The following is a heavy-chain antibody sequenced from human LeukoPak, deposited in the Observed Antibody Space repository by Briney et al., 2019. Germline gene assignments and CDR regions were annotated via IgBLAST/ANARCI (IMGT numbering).Heavy chain of an antibody. D-gene: IGHD3-10*01. V-gene: IGHV3-23*01. Sequence: GGSLGLSCAASGFIFRNHAMNWVRQAPGQGLEWVSGVSASGGSTFNTDSVKGRFSISRDNSKNTLYLEMNSLRPEDTALYYRAKSLGNQGVIDYWGQGTLVTVSS. CDR1: GFIFRNHA. CDR2: VSASGGST. CDR3: AKSLGNQGVIDY. J-gene: IGHJ4*02.